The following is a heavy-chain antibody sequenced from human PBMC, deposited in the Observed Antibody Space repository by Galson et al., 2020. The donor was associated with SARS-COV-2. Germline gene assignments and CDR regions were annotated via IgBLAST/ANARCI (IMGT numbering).Heavy chain of an antibody. CDR2: IWYDGSNK. J-gene: IGHJ4*02. D-gene: IGHD3-16*01. V-gene: IGHV3-33*06. CDR3: AKAGGDGYSYFDY. Sequence: GESLKISCAASGFTFSSYGMHWVRQAPGKGLEWVAVIWYDGSNKYYADSVKGRFTISRDNSKNTLYLQMNSLRAEDTAVYYCAKAGGDGYSYFDYWGQGTLVTVSS. CDR1: GFTFSSYG.